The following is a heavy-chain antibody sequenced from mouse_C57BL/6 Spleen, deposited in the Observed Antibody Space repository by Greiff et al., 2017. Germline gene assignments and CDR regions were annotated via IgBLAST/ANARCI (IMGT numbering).Heavy chain of an antibody. CDR2: INPNNGGT. J-gene: IGHJ4*01. CDR3: ARIYYYGSSYDYAMDY. D-gene: IGHD1-1*01. Sequence: EVKLQQSGPELVKPGASVKMSCKASGYTFTDYNMHWVKQSHGKSLEWIGYINPNNGGTSYNQKFKGKATLTVNKSSSTAYMELRSLTSEDSAVYYCARIYYYGSSYDYAMDYWGQGTSVTVSS. CDR1: GYTFTDYN. V-gene: IGHV1-22*01.